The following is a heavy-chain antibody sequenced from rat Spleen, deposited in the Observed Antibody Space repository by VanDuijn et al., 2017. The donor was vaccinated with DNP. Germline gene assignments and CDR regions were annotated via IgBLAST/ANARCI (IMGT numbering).Heavy chain of an antibody. Sequence: EVQLVESGGGLVQPGRSLKLSCAASGFTFSNYDMAWVRQAPTKGLEWVASITNSGGSTYYRDSVKGRFTISRDNAKSTLYLQMDSLRSEDTATYYCTTRVGRNFDYWGQGVMVTVSS. CDR3: TTRVGRNFDY. CDR2: ITNSGGST. CDR1: GFTFSNYD. V-gene: IGHV5-27*01. D-gene: IGHD1-11*01. J-gene: IGHJ2*01.